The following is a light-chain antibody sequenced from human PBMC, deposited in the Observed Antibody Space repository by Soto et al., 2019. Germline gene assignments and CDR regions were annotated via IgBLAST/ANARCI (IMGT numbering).Light chain of an antibody. CDR3: QQYGSSPLT. CDR2: GTS. J-gene: IGKJ4*01. CDR1: QSVSSSY. V-gene: IGKV3-20*01. Sequence: EIVLTQSPGTLSLSPGERATLSCRASQSVSSSYLAWYQQKPGQAPRLLISGTSSRATGIPDRFSGGGSGTEFTLTISRLEPEDFAVYFCQQYGSSPLTFGGGTKVEIK.